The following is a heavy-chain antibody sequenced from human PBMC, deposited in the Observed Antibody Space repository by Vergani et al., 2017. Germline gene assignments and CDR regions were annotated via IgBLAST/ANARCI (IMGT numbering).Heavy chain of an antibody. CDR1: GGTFSSYA. CDR2: IIPIFGTA. D-gene: IGHD1-26*01. V-gene: IGHV1-69*13. J-gene: IGHJ4*02. Sequence: QVQLVQSGAEVKKPGSSVKVSCKASGGTFSSYAISWVRQAPGQGLEWMGGIIPIFGTANYAQKFQGRVTISADESTGTAHMELSSLRSEDTAVYYCARGFLVGATTTPPDYWGQGTLVTVSS. CDR3: ARGFLVGATTTPPDY.